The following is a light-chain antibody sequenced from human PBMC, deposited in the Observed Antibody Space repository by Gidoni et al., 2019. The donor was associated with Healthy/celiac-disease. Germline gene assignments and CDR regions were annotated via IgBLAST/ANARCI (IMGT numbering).Light chain of an antibody. Sequence: IVFTQSPATLSLSPGERATLSCRASQSVSSYLAWYQQKPGQAPRLLIYDASNRATGIPARCSGSGSGTDFTLTISSLEPEDFAVYYCQQRSNWPYTFGQGTKLEIK. V-gene: IGKV3-11*01. CDR2: DAS. CDR3: QQRSNWPYT. J-gene: IGKJ2*01. CDR1: QSVSSY.